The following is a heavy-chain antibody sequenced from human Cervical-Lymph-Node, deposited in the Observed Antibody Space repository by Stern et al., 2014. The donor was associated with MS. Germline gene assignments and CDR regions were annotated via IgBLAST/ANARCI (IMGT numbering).Heavy chain of an antibody. CDR2: MDCNSGAT. V-gene: IGHV1-2*02. Sequence: VQLVESGAEVKQPGPSVKVSCKASTYTFTAYHLHWVRQAPGQGLVWMGWMDCNSGATKYAQKLQGRVTMTRDTSISTAYMELSRLTSDDTAVYYCARDAPGPVDQTACYDYWGQGTLVTVSS. J-gene: IGHJ4*02. CDR1: TYTFTAYH. CDR3: ARDAPGPVDQTACYDY. D-gene: IGHD2-21*01.